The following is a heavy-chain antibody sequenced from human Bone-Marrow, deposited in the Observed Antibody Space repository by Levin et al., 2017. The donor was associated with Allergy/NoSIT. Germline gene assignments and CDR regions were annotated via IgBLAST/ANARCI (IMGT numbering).Heavy chain of an antibody. Sequence: SQTLSLTCTVSGASIISNSYYWSWVRQHPVQGLEWIAYIYYGGRTYSNPSLRSRLAMSADTSNNRLSLNLTSVTAADSAMYYCARVSGDQYSSGYHDLWGRGTLVTVSS. CDR3: ARVSGDQYSSGYHDL. J-gene: IGHJ2*01. CDR1: GASIISNSYY. D-gene: IGHD4-11*01. V-gene: IGHV4-31*03. CDR2: IYYGGRT.